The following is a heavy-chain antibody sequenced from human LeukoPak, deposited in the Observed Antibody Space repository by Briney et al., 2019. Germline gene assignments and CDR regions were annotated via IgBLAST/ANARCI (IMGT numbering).Heavy chain of an antibody. Sequence: QTGGSLRLSCAASGFTFSSYAVHWVRQAPGKGLKWVAVISYDGSNKYYADSVKGRFTISRDNSKNTLYLQMNSLRAEDTAVYYCARDSYCSSTSCYKGGFDYWGQGTLVTVSS. CDR2: ISYDGSNK. D-gene: IGHD2-2*02. J-gene: IGHJ4*02. CDR1: GFTFSSYA. CDR3: ARDSYCSSTSCYKGGFDY. V-gene: IGHV3-30-3*01.